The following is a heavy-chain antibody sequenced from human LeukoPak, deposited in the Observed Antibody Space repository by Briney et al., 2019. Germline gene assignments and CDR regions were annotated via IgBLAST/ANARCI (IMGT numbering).Heavy chain of an antibody. D-gene: IGHD3-10*01. V-gene: IGHV4-59*01. CDR2: IYYSGST. J-gene: IGHJ6*03. CDR3: ARDLRITMVRGVISYYYYYMDV. Sequence: PSETLSLTCTVSGGSISSYYWSWIRQPPGKGLEWIGYIYYSGSTNYNPSLKSRVTISVDTAKSQFSLKQSSVTAADTAVYYCARDLRITMVRGVISYYYYYMDVWGKGTTVTVSS. CDR1: GGSISSYY.